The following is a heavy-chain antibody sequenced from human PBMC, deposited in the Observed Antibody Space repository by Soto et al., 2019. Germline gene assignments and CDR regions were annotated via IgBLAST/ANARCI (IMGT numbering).Heavy chain of an antibody. V-gene: IGHV4-39*01. CDR3: ARDYFDSSDYTTNWFDP. CDR2: IYHTGNA. D-gene: IGHD3-22*01. CDR1: GGSISRSSYY. Sequence: SETLSLTCTVSGGSISRSSYYWGWIRQPPGKGLEWIGSIYHTGNAYYNPSLKSRVTISVDTSKNQFSLKVTSVTAADTALYYCARDYFDSSDYTTNWFDPWGQGTLVTVSS. J-gene: IGHJ5*02.